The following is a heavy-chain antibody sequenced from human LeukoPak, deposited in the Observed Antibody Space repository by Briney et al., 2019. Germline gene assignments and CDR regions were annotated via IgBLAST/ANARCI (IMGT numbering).Heavy chain of an antibody. J-gene: IGHJ5*02. D-gene: IGHD2-2*01. V-gene: IGHV4-39*07. CDR2: IYYSVST. Sequence: PSETLSLTCTVSGDSLSSSDYYWGWLRQPPGKGLEWLGSIYYSVSTYYNPPLKNRVTISVDTSKNQCSLKLSSVTAADAACHSCAREKTNDIVVVPAAMLLDPWGQGTLVTVSS. CDR1: GDSLSSSDYY. CDR3: AREKTNDIVVVPAAMLLDP.